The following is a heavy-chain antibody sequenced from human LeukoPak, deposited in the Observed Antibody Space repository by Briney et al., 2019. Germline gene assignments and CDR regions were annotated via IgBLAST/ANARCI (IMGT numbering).Heavy chain of an antibody. J-gene: IGHJ4*02. D-gene: IGHD3-10*01. Sequence: SETLSLTCTVSGGSISSYYWSWIRQPPGKGLEWIGSIYYSGSTYYNPSLKSRVTISVDTSKNQFSLKLSSVTAADTAVYYCARRNLLVRGVIPYTYYFDYWGQGTLVTVSS. CDR1: GGSISSYY. CDR3: ARRNLLVRGVIPYTYYFDY. V-gene: IGHV4-59*05. CDR2: IYYSGST.